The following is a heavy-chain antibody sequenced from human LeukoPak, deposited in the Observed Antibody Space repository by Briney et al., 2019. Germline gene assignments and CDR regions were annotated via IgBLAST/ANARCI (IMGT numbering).Heavy chain of an antibody. CDR3: AILGV. V-gene: IGHV3-7*01. Sequence: GGSLTLSCAASGFNFNTDWMTWVRQAPGKGLEWVANINQDGSKKNYVDSVKGRFTISRDNAKNSLYLQMDGLRAEDTAVYYCAILGVWSQGTLVTVSS. J-gene: IGHJ4*02. CDR1: GFNFNTDW. CDR2: INQDGSKK.